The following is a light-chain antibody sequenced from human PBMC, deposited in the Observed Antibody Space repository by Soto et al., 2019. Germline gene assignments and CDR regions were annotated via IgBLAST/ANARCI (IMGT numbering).Light chain of an antibody. J-gene: IGKJ1*01. Sequence: EIVLTQSPAILSLSPGERATLSCRASQSVSPYLAWYQQKPGQAPRLLIYDASKRPIGIPGRFSGSGSGADFTLTISSLESEDFAVYYCQHRSNWPRTFGQGTKVEIK. CDR2: DAS. V-gene: IGKV3-11*01. CDR1: QSVSPY. CDR3: QHRSNWPRT.